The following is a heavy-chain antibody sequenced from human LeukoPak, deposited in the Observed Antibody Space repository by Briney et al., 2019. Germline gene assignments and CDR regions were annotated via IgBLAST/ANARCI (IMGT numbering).Heavy chain of an antibody. D-gene: IGHD3-22*01. Sequence: GGSLRLSCAASGFTFSDYYMSWIRQAPGRGLEWISYISSSGITIYYADSVKGRFTISRDNAKNSLYLQMNSLRAEDSAVYYCARARLYYYDTGGYPPSYYFDCWGQGTLVTVSS. CDR3: ARARLYYYDTGGYPPSYYFDC. J-gene: IGHJ4*02. CDR2: ISSSGITI. V-gene: IGHV3-11*01. CDR1: GFTFSDYY.